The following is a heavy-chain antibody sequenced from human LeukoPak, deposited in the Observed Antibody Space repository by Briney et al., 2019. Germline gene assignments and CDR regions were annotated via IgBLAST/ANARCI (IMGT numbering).Heavy chain of an antibody. D-gene: IGHD1-1*01. CDR2: VGSGGSSM. Sequence: GGSLRLSCAASGFTFNSHEMNWVRQAPGMGLEWVAYVGSGGSSMHYADSVKGRFTISRDNAKNSLYLQMNSLRAEDTAVYYCARGWTLDYWGQGTLVTVSS. V-gene: IGHV3-48*03. J-gene: IGHJ4*02. CDR3: ARGWTLDY. CDR1: GFTFNSHE.